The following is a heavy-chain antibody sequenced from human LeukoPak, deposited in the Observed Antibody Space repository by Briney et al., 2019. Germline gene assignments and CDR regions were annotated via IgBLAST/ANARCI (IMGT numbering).Heavy chain of an antibody. V-gene: IGHV4-39*01. CDR2: VYYSGST. CDR3: ARRDYAAWFDP. CDR1: GDSITSGAFY. Sequence: PSETLSLTCNVSGDSITSGAFYWAWIRQSPGKGLEWIGNVYYSGSTQYNPSLRGRVSISMDKTKNQFSLNLNSVSVTGTAIYYCARRDYAAWFDPWGQGTLVTVSS. D-gene: IGHD4/OR15-4a*01. J-gene: IGHJ5*02.